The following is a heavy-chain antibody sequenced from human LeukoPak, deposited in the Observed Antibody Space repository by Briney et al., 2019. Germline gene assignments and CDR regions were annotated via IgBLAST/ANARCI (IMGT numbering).Heavy chain of an antibody. V-gene: IGHV1-46*01. J-gene: IGHJ6*02. D-gene: IGHD3-3*01. Sequence: ASVKVSCKASGYTFTSYYMHWVRQAPGQGLEWMGIINPSGGSTSYAQKFQGRVTMTRDTSTSTVYMELSSLRSEDTAVYYCARSHDFWSGFNYYYYGMDVWGQGTTVTVSS. CDR3: ARSHDFWSGFNYYYYGMDV. CDR1: GYTFTSYY. CDR2: INPSGGST.